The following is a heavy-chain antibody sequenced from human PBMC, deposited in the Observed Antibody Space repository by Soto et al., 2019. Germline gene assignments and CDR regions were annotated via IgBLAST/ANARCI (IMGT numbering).Heavy chain of an antibody. Sequence: EVQLVESGGGLVKPGGSLRLSCAASGFTFSHYNMNWVRQAPGKGLEWVSSIRNTGNYIFYADSVKGRFTISRDNAKNSLYLQMNSLRVEDTAVYYCARVHFYDSSGFYVGQDAFDIWGQGTMVTVSS. V-gene: IGHV3-21*01. CDR1: GFTFSHYN. CDR3: ARVHFYDSSGFYVGQDAFDI. J-gene: IGHJ3*02. D-gene: IGHD3-22*01. CDR2: IRNTGNYI.